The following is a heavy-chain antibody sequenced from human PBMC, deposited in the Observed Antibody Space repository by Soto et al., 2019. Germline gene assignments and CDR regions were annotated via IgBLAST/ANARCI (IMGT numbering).Heavy chain of an antibody. J-gene: IGHJ6*02. V-gene: IGHV5-51*01. CDR1: GYSFTSYW. CDR3: ARGQGSTTVGYYYYYGMDV. CDR2: IYPGDSDT. Sequence: GESLKISCKGSGYSFTSYWIGWVRQMPGKGLEWMGIIYPGDSDTRYSPSFQGQVTISADKSISTAYLQWSSLKAPDTAMYYCARGQGSTTVGYYYYYGMDVWGQGTTVTVSS. D-gene: IGHD4-4*01.